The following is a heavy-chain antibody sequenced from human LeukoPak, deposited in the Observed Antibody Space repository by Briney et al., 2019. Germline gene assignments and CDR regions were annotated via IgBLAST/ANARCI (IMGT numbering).Heavy chain of an antibody. CDR3: ARALAVAGTYYYYGMDV. J-gene: IGHJ6*02. V-gene: IGHV4-4*07. CDR1: GGSISSYY. D-gene: IGHD6-19*01. CDR2: IYTSGST. Sequence: SETLSLTCTVSGGSISSYYWSWIRQPAGKGLEWIGRIYTSGSTNYNPSLKSRVTMSVDTSKNQFSLKLSSMTAADTAVYYCARALAVAGTYYYYGMDVWGQGTTVTVSS.